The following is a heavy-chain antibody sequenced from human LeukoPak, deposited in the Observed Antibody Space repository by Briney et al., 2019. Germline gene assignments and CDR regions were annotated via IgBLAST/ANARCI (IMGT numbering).Heavy chain of an antibody. CDR1: GFTFSSYG. CDR3: ARDGSGSYPPAFDY. J-gene: IGHJ4*02. V-gene: IGHV3-33*01. Sequence: SGRSLRLSCAASGFTFSSYGMHWVRQAPGKGLEWVAVIWYDGSNEYYADSVKGRFTISRDNSKNTLYLQMNSLRAEDTAVYYCARDGSGSYPPAFDYWGQGTLVTVSS. CDR2: IWYDGSNE. D-gene: IGHD3-10*01.